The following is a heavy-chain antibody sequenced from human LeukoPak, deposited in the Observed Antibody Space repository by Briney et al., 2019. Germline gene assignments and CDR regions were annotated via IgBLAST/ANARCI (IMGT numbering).Heavy chain of an antibody. D-gene: IGHD6-6*01. J-gene: IGHJ4*02. CDR1: DESLTGYY. Sequence: SETLSLTCAVYDESLTGYYWIWIRQPPGKGLEWIGYIYYSGSTNYNPSLKSRVTISVDTSKNQFSLKLSSVTAADTALYYCARSHSSTSWFFDSWGQGTLVTVSS. CDR2: IYYSGST. V-gene: IGHV4-59*01. CDR3: ARSHSSTSWFFDS.